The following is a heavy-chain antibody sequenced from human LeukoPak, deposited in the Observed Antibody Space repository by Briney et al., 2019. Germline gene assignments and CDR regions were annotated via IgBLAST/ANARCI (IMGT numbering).Heavy chain of an antibody. CDR2: IWYDGSNK. D-gene: IGHD2-2*02. CDR1: GVTFSSYG. CDR3: ARDPLVVPAAIGMDV. Sequence: GGSLRLSCAASGVTFSSYGMHWVRQAPGKGLEWVAVIWYDGSNKYYADSVKGRFTISRDNSKNTLYLQMNSLRAEDTAVYYCARDPLVVPAAIGMDVWGQGTTVTVSS. V-gene: IGHV3-33*01. J-gene: IGHJ6*02.